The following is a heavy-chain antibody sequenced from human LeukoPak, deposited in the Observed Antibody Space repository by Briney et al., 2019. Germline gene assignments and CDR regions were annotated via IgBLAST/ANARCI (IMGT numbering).Heavy chain of an antibody. V-gene: IGHV3-66*02. CDR3: ARDAVDFDYYDSSGYYYDY. Sequence: PGGSLRLSCAASGFTVSSNYMSWVRQAPGKGLEWVSVIFSGGSTYYADSVKGRFTISRDNSKNTLYLQMNSLRAEDTAVYYCARDAVDFDYYDSSGYYYDYWGQGTLVTVSS. CDR1: GFTVSSNY. J-gene: IGHJ4*02. CDR2: IFSGGST. D-gene: IGHD3-22*01.